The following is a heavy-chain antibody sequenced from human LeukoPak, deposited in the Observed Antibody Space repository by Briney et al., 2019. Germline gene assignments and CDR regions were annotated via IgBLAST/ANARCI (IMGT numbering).Heavy chain of an antibody. D-gene: IGHD3-16*01. Sequence: GRSLRLSCAASGFTFSSYGMHWVRQAPGKGLEWVAVIWYDGSNKYYADSVKGRFTISRDNSKNMLYLQMNSLRAEDTAVYYCARGGRRTYYFDYWGQGTLVTVSS. CDR3: ARGGRRTYYFDY. V-gene: IGHV3-33*01. CDR1: GFTFSSYG. J-gene: IGHJ4*02. CDR2: IWYDGSNK.